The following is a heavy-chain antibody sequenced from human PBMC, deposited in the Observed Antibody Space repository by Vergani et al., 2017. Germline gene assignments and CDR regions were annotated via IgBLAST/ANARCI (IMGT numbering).Heavy chain of an antibody. CDR3: ARAQSTLGYCSGGSCYPFDS. CDR2: INPSGGST. CDR1: GYTFTSYY. Sequence: QVQLVQSGAEVKKPGASVKVSCKASGYTFTSYYMHWVRQAPGQGLEWMGIINPSGGSTSYAQKFQGRVTMTRDTSTSTVYMELSSLRSEDTAVYYCARAQSTLGYCSGGSCYPFDSWGQGTLVTVSS. J-gene: IGHJ4*02. V-gene: IGHV1-46*01. D-gene: IGHD2-15*01.